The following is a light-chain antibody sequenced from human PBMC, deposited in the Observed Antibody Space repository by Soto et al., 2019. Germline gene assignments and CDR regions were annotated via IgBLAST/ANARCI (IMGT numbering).Light chain of an antibody. V-gene: IGLV2-18*02. CDR3: SSYEASTTLL. CDR2: EVH. J-gene: IGLJ2*01. Sequence: QSALTQPPSVFGSPGQSVTISCIGTSSDVGTYDRVSWYQAPPGTAPKLIIYEVHYRPSGVPDRFSGSKSGNTASLTISGLQAEDEADYYCSSYEASTTLLFGGGTKLTVL. CDR1: SSDVGTYDR.